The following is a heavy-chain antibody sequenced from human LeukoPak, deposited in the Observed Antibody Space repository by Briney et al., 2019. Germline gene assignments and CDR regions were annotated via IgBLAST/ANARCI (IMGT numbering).Heavy chain of an antibody. V-gene: IGHV4-39*07. D-gene: IGHD3-3*01. Sequence: SETLSLTCTVSGGSISSSSYYWGWIRQPPGKGLEWIGSIYYSGSTYYNPSLKSRVTISVDTSKNQFSLKLSSVTAADTAVYYYARAPITIFGAAHDAFDIWGQGTMVTVSS. CDR1: GGSISSSSYY. CDR2: IYYSGST. J-gene: IGHJ3*02. CDR3: ARAPITIFGAAHDAFDI.